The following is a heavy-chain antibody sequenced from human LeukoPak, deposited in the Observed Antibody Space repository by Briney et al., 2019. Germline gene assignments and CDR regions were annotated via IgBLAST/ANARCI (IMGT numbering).Heavy chain of an antibody. CDR1: GFTFSNYP. Sequence: GGSLRLSCSASGFTFSNYPMYWVRQAPGKGLEYVSGISSNGGSTSYADSVKGRFTISRDNSKNTLYLQMSSLRTEDTAVYYCARVFETKLFDYWGQGTLVTVSS. CDR3: ARVFETKLFDY. CDR2: ISSNGGST. V-gene: IGHV3-64D*06. D-gene: IGHD1-7*01. J-gene: IGHJ4*02.